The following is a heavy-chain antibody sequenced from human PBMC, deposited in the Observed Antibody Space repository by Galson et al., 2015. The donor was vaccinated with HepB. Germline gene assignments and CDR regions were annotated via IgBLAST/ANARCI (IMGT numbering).Heavy chain of an antibody. Sequence: SLRLSCAASGFTFSSYAMSWVRQAPGKGLEWVSAISGSGGATYYADSVRGRFTISRDNSKNTLYLQMNSLRAEDTAVYYCAKAHKNIAVAGYFDYWGQGTLVTVPS. D-gene: IGHD6-19*01. CDR2: ISGSGGAT. V-gene: IGHV3-23*01. CDR1: GFTFSSYA. J-gene: IGHJ4*02. CDR3: AKAHKNIAVAGYFDY.